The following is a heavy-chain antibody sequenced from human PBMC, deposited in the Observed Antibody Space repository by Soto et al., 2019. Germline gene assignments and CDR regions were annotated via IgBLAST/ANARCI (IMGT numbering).Heavy chain of an antibody. J-gene: IGHJ4*02. Sequence: SVKVSCKASGFTFTSSAVQWVRQARGQRLEWIGWIVVGSGNTNYAQKFQERVTITRDMSTSTAYMELSSLRSEDTAVYYCAAPLPYSSGYELDYWGQGTLVTVS. CDR2: IVVGSGNT. CDR1: GFTFTSSA. D-gene: IGHD3-22*01. V-gene: IGHV1-58*01. CDR3: AAPLPYSSGYELDY.